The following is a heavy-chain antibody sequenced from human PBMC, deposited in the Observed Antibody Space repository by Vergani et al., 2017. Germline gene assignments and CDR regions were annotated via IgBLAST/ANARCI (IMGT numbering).Heavy chain of an antibody. CDR2: ISWNSGAV. CDR1: GITFWKFG. J-gene: IGHJ4*02. D-gene: IGHD5-12*01. V-gene: IGHV3-9*01. Sequence: EVDLVESGGGLAQPGGSLRLSCEASGITFWKFGMHWVRQGPGKGLEWVSGISWNSGAVDYADSVRGRFTISRDNATNSLFLEMNSLRFEDTAVYYCTKGSRGYTGYFFDYWGQGTLATVSS. CDR3: TKGSRGYTGYFFDY.